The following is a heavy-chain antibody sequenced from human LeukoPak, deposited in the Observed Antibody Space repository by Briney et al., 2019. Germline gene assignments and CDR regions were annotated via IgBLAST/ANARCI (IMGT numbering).Heavy chain of an antibody. CDR2: VGTDGSSA. CDR1: GVSFINYW. V-gene: IGHV3-74*01. CDR3: ARDKYGGNSNAFDI. D-gene: IGHD4-23*01. Sequence: GSLRLSCSASGVSFINYWMDWVRQVPGKGPVWVSRVGTDGSSAAYSDHVKGRFTISRDNAKNTLYLQMNSLRVEDTAVYYCARDKYGGNSNAFDIWGQGTLVTVSS. J-gene: IGHJ3*02.